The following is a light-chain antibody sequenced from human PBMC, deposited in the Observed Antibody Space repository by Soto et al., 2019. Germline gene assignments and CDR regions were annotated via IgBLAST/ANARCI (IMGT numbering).Light chain of an antibody. CDR1: QSVSSN. CDR2: GAS. V-gene: IGKV3-15*01. J-gene: IGKJ1*01. CDR3: PQYNNWPQGA. Sequence: EIVMTQSPATLSVSPGERATLSCRASQSVSSNLAWYQQKPGQAPRLLIYGASTRATAIPARFSGSGSGTEFTLTISSLQSEDFAVYYCPQYNNWPQGAFGQGTKVEIK.